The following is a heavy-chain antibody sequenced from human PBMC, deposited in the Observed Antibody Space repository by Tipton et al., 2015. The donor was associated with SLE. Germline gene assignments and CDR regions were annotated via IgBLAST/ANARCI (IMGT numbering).Heavy chain of an antibody. CDR1: GGSFTSGTYY. CDR2: IYTSGST. Sequence: TLSLTCTVSGGSFTSGTYYWSWIRQPAGKGLEWIGRIYTSGSTNYNPSLKSRVTISVDTSKNQFSLKLSSVTAADTAVYYCARKKGAIAAFDYWGQGTLVTVSS. CDR3: ARKKGAIAAFDY. D-gene: IGHD1-26*01. V-gene: IGHV4-61*02. J-gene: IGHJ4*02.